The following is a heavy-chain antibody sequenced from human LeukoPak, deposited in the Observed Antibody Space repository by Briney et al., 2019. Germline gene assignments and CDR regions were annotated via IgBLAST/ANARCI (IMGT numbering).Heavy chain of an antibody. J-gene: IGHJ4*02. V-gene: IGHV3-11*01. CDR3: ARGHYGDYVRLSFLSAEPLIDY. CDR2: ISSSGSTI. Sequence: GGSLRLSCAASGFTFSDYYMSWIRQAPGKGLGWVSYISSSGSTIYYADSVKGRFTISRDNAKNSLYLQMNSLRAEDTAVYYCARGHYGDYVRLSFLSAEPLIDYWGQGTLVTVSS. D-gene: IGHD4-17*01. CDR1: GFTFSDYY.